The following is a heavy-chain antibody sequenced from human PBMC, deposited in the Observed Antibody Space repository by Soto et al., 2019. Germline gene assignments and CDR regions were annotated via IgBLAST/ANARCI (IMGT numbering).Heavy chain of an antibody. Sequence: QVQLVESGGGVVQPGRSLRLSCAASGFTFSSYGMHWVRQAPGKGLEGVAVISYDGSNKYYADSVKGRFTISRDNSKNTLYLRMNSLRAEDTAVYYCAKEPQSPFWAAAGTHDAFDIWGQGTMVTVSS. J-gene: IGHJ3*02. CDR2: ISYDGSNK. V-gene: IGHV3-30*18. CDR1: GFTFSSYG. CDR3: AKEPQSPFWAAAGTHDAFDI. D-gene: IGHD6-13*01.